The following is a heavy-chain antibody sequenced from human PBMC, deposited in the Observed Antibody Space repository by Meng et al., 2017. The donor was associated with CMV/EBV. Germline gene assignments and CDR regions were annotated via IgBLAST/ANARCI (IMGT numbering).Heavy chain of an antibody. J-gene: IGHJ4*02. CDR2: IYTSGST. CDR1: GGSISRSY. V-gene: IGHV4-4*07. Sequence: VPPLDSGPGLMKPAQILCPTCTVSGGSISRSYWSWIRQPAGKGLEWIGRIYTSGSTNYNSSLKSRVTMSVDTSKNQFSLKLSSVTAADTAVYYCAREMPIAAAGCFDYWGQGTLVTVSS. D-gene: IGHD6-13*01. CDR3: AREMPIAAAGCFDY.